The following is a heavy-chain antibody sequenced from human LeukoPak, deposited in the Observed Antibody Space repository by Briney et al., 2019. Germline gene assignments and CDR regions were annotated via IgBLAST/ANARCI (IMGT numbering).Heavy chain of an antibody. CDR1: GGSIPNYC. D-gene: IGHD1-1*01. CDR2: IYYSGGT. CDR3: ARALSDRGFNSGVSFLGIFYY. V-gene: IGHV4-59*01. J-gene: IGHJ4*02. Sequence: SETLSLTYPVSGGSIPNYCWTWIGQPPGKGLEWIGYIYYSGGTDYNPSLKSRVTISVDTSKNQFSLKLSSVTAADTTVYYCARALSDRGFNSGVSFLGIFYYWGQGTLATVSS.